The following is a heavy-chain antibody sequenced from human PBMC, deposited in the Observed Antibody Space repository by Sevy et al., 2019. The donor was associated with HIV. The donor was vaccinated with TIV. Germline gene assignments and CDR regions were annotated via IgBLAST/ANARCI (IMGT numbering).Heavy chain of an antibody. CDR2: IKEDGSEK. V-gene: IGHV3-7*01. CDR3: ARFDHGAGVVVGAKEFEH. CDR1: GFTFSRYW. Sequence: GGSLRLSCAASGFTFSRYWMSWVRQAPGKGLEWVANIKEDGSEKKYVDSVKGRFTISRDNVQKSLYLQMNRLRVEDTAVYYCARFDHGAGVVVGAKEFEHWGQGIVVTVSS. J-gene: IGHJ4*02. D-gene: IGHD2-15*01.